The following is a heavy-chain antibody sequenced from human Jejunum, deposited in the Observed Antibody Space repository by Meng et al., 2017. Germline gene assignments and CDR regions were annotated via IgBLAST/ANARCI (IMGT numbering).Heavy chain of an antibody. CDR2: TFYNGNT. Sequence: SETLSLTCTVSAGSIITSSYYWVWVRQPPGKGLEWIGTTFYNGNTYYNPSLRSRVTISVDTSNNHFSLKLTSVTAADTAVYYCAREAKSSVNTSDFVSWGQGSRVTVAS. CDR1: AGSIITSSYY. J-gene: IGHJ4*02. D-gene: IGHD4-17*01. V-gene: IGHV4-39*07. CDR3: AREAKSSVNTSDFVS.